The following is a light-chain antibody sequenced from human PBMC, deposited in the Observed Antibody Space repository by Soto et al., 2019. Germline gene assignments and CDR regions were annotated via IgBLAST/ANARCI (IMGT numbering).Light chain of an antibody. CDR1: QRVSGSS. CDR3: QQYGNSPS. J-gene: IGKJ2*01. Sequence: VLTQSPGTLSLSPGDRATLSCRASQRVSGSSLAWYQQKPGQAPRLLIYGGSNRANGVPDRFSGSGSGADFTLTISRXXPEDFAVYHCQQYGNSPSFGQGTKLEIK. V-gene: IGKV3-20*01. CDR2: GGS.